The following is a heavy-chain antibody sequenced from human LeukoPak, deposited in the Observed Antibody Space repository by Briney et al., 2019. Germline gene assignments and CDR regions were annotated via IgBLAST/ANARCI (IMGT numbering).Heavy chain of an antibody. CDR3: AISAGGSVAARFDF. J-gene: IGHJ4*02. CDR2: IDPTDSYT. D-gene: IGHD1-26*01. CDR1: GYRFTNYW. Sequence: GESLRISCKGSGYRFTNYWINWVRQMPGKGLEWMGRIDPTDSYTNYSPSFQGHVTISADKSITTAYLQWSSVRASDTAVYYCAISAGGSVAARFDFWGQGNLVSVSS. V-gene: IGHV5-10-1*01.